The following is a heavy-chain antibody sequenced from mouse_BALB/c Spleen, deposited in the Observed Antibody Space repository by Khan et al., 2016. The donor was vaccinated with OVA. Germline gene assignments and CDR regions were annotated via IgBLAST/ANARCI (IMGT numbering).Heavy chain of an antibody. D-gene: IGHD1-1*01. CDR2: ISSSGDYI. CDR1: GFTFSTYA. CDR3: ARHNYGPFAS. Sequence: EVQLQESGGDLVRPGGSLKLSCSASGFTFSTYAMSWVRQTPEKRLEWVATISSSGDYIYYPDSVKGRFTISRDTAKNTLYLQMSSLRTEDTPMYYCARHNYGPFASWGPGTLVTVSA. J-gene: IGHJ3*01. V-gene: IGHV5-9-3*01.